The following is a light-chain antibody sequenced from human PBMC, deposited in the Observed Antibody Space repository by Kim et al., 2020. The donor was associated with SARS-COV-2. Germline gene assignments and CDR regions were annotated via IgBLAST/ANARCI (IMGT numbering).Light chain of an antibody. Sequence: EIVLTQSPGTLSLSPGERATLSCRATQSFSSSYLAWYQQKPGQAPRLLIYGASSRATGIPDRFSGSGSGTDFTLTISGLEPEDFAVYYCQQYGSSPMTFGKGTRLEIK. CDR2: GAS. CDR3: QQYGSSPMT. V-gene: IGKV3-20*01. CDR1: QSFSSSY. J-gene: IGKJ5*01.